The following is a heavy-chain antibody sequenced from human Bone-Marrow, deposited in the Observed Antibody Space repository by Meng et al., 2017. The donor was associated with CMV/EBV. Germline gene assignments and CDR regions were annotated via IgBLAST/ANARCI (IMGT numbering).Heavy chain of an antibody. CDR2: IIPIFGTA. Sequence: SVKVSCKASGYTFTNYGISWVRQAPGQGLEWMGGIIPIFGTANYAQKFQGRVTITTDESTSTAYMELSSLRSEDTAVYYCARDELGSIAAAGYYYYGMDVWGQGTTVTVSS. CDR1: GYTFTNYG. D-gene: IGHD6-13*01. V-gene: IGHV1-69*05. J-gene: IGHJ6*02. CDR3: ARDELGSIAAAGYYYYGMDV.